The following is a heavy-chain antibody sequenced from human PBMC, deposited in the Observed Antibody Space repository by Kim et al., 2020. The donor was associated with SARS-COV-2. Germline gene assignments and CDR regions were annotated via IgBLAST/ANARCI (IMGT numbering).Heavy chain of an antibody. D-gene: IGHD2-15*01. V-gene: IGHV1-69*13. Sequence: SVKVSCKASGGTFSSYAISWVRQAPGQGLEWMGGIIPIFGTANYAQKFQGRVTITADESTRTAYMELSSLRSEDTAVYYCAGQASEAASSPFDYWGQGTLVTVSS. CDR3: AGQASEAASSPFDY. J-gene: IGHJ4*02. CDR1: GGTFSSYA. CDR2: IIPIFGTA.